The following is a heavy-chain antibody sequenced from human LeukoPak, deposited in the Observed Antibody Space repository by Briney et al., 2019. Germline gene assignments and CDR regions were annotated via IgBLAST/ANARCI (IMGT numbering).Heavy chain of an antibody. CDR1: GGSFSGYY. CDR3: ARLSRLRGLDY. D-gene: IGHD3-16*01. V-gene: IGHV4-34*01. Sequence: SETLSLTCAVYGGSFSGYYWSWIRQPPGKGLEWTGEINHSGSTYYNPSLKSRVTISVDTSKNQFSLKLSSVTAADTAVYYCARLSRLRGLDYWGQGTLVTVSS. CDR2: INHSGST. J-gene: IGHJ4*02.